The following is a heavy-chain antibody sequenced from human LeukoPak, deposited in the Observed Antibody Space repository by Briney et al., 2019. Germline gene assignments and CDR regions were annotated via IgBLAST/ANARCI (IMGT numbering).Heavy chain of an antibody. V-gene: IGHV1-2*02. Sequence: ASVKVSCKASGYTFTGYYMHWVRQAPGQGLEWVGWINPNSGGTNYAQKFQGRVTMTRDTSISTAYMELSRLRSDDTAVYYCARVGLPSFNWFDPWGQGTLVTVSS. D-gene: IGHD5-12*01. CDR2: INPNSGGT. CDR1: GYTFTGYY. CDR3: ARVGLPSFNWFDP. J-gene: IGHJ5*02.